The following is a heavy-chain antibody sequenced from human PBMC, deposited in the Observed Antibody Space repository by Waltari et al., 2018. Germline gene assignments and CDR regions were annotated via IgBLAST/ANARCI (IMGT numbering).Heavy chain of an antibody. D-gene: IGHD5-12*01. CDR2: IYYSGST. Sequence: QVQLQESGPGLVKPSQTLSLTCTVSGGSISSGDYYWSWIRQPPGKGLEWMGYIYYSGSTDYTPSLKSRVTISVDTSKNQFALKLSSVTAADTAVYYCAEVATTHNWFDPWGQGTLVTVSS. J-gene: IGHJ5*02. V-gene: IGHV4-30-4*08. CDR1: GGSISSGDYY. CDR3: AEVATTHNWFDP.